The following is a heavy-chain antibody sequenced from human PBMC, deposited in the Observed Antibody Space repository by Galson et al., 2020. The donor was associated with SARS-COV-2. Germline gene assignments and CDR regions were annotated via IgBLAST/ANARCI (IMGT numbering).Heavy chain of an antibody. CDR2: ISAYNGNT. CDR3: ARLRFYYYYMDV. CDR1: GYTFTSYG. V-gene: IGHV1-18*04. D-gene: IGHD3-16*01. Sequence: ASVKVSCQASGYTFTSYGISWVRQAPGQGLEWMGWISAYNGNTNYAQKLQGRVTMTTDTSTSTAYMELRSLRSDDTAVYYCARLRFYYYYMDVWGKGTTVTVSS. J-gene: IGHJ6*03.